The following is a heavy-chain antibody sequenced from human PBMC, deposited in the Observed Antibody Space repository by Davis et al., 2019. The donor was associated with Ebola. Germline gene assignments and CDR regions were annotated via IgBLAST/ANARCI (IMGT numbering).Heavy chain of an antibody. Sequence: MPSETLSLTCTVSGYSIRSAYYWGLIRQPPGKGLEWIGSIYHSGSTYYNPSLKSRVTISVDTSKNQFSLKLSSVTAADTAVYYCAALDTTLNDYGMDVWGQGTTVTVSS. D-gene: IGHD5-18*01. J-gene: IGHJ6*02. CDR1: GYSIRSAYY. CDR2: IYHSGST. V-gene: IGHV4-38-2*02. CDR3: AALDTTLNDYGMDV.